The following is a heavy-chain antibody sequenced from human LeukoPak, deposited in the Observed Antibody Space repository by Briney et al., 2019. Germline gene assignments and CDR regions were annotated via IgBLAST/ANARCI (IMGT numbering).Heavy chain of an antibody. CDR2: IYSGGST. Sequence: GGSLRLSCAASGFIFTNYFMSWVRQAPGKGLEWVSVIYSGGSTYYADSVKGRFTISRDNSKNTLYLQMNSLRADDTAVYYCARESSSFLDYWGQGTLVTVSS. V-gene: IGHV3-53*01. D-gene: IGHD6-6*01. CDR1: GFIFTNYF. J-gene: IGHJ4*02. CDR3: ARESSSFLDY.